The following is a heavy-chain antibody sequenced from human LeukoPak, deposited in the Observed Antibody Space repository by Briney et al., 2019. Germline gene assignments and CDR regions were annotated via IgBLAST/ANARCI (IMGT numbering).Heavy chain of an antibody. J-gene: IGHJ4*02. CDR2: IYYSGGT. CDR1: GGSISGHY. CDR3: ARGGWSSGC. V-gene: IGHV4-59*11. Sequence: PSETLSLTCTVSGGSISGHYWSWIRQPPGKGLGWIGYIYYSGGTNYNPSLKSRVTMSVDTSKNQFSLGLSSVTAADTAVYYCARGGWSSGCWGQGILVTVSS. D-gene: IGHD6-19*01.